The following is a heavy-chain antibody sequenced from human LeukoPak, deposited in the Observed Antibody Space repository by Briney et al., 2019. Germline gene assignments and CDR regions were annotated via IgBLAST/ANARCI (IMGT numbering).Heavy chain of an antibody. V-gene: IGHV4-30-2*01. CDR1: GGSISSGGYS. J-gene: IGHJ4*02. CDR3: ARGPYGDYVFDY. Sequence: PSETLSLTCAVSGGSISSGGYSWSWIRQPPGKGLEWIGYIYHSGSTYYNPSLKSRVTISVDRSKNQFSLKLSSVTAADTAVYYWARGPYGDYVFDYWGQGTRVTVSS. CDR2: IYHSGST. D-gene: IGHD4-17*01.